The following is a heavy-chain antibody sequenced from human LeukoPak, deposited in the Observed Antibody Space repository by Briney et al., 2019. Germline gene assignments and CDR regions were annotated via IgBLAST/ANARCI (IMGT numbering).Heavy chain of an antibody. CDR2: IKQDGSKK. Sequence: GGSLRLSCAASGFTFSSYWMSWVRQGPGKGLEWVAHIKQDGSKKYYVDSVKGRFTISRDNAKNSLYLQMNSLRAEDTAVYYCGRGGYGYVYLDYWGQGTLVTVSS. J-gene: IGHJ4*02. CDR1: GFTFSSYW. CDR3: GRGGYGYVYLDY. D-gene: IGHD3-16*01. V-gene: IGHV3-7*01.